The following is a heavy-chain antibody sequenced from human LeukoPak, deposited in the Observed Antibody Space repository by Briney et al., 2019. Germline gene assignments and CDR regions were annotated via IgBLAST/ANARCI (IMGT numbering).Heavy chain of an antibody. CDR3: ATLKQWLADLGFDY. CDR1: AFTFSTNA. D-gene: IGHD6-19*01. J-gene: IGHJ4*02. Sequence: GGSLRLSCAASAFTFSTNAMSWVRQAPGKGLEWVSSISGSGGSTYYADSAKGRFTISRDSSRNTLYLQMNSLRAEDTAVYYCATLKQWLADLGFDYWAREPWSPSPQ. CDR2: ISGSGGST. V-gene: IGHV3-23*01.